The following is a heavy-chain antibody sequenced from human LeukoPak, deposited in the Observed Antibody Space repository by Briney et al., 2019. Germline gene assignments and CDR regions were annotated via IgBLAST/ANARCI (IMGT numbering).Heavy chain of an antibody. V-gene: IGHV3-30*18. D-gene: IGHD4-4*01. Sequence: GGSLRLSCAASGFTFSSYGMHWVRQAPGKGLEWVAVISYDGSNKYYADSVKGRFTISRDNSKNTLYLQMNSLRAEDTAVYYCAKAPAPYSNPYYYYGMDVWGQGTTVTVSS. CDR2: ISYDGSNK. J-gene: IGHJ6*02. CDR3: AKAPAPYSNPYYYYGMDV. CDR1: GFTFSSYG.